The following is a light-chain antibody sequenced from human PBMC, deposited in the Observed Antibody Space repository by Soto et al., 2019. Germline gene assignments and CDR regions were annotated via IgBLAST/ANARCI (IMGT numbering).Light chain of an antibody. Sequence: EIVMTQSPATLSVSPGERATLSCRASQSVSSNLAWYQHKPGQAPRLLIYGASTRATGIPARFSGSGSGTDFTLTISSLQSEDFAVYYCQQYNKWPLTFGGGTKVEIK. CDR2: GAS. CDR1: QSVSSN. CDR3: QQYNKWPLT. V-gene: IGKV3-15*01. J-gene: IGKJ4*01.